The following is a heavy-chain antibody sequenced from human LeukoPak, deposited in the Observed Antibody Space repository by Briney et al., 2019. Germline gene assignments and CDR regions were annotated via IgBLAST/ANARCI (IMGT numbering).Heavy chain of an antibody. J-gene: IGHJ4*02. V-gene: IGHV3-33*01. CDR1: GFTFTTYG. Sequence: PGGSLRLSCAASGFTFTTYGMHWVRQAPGKGLEWVAIIWYDGSNKYYADSVKGRFTISRDNSKNTLYLQMNSLRAEDTAVYYCAAGKPYVYWGPGTLVTVSS. D-gene: IGHD3-10*02. CDR2: IWYDGSNK. CDR3: AAGKPYVY.